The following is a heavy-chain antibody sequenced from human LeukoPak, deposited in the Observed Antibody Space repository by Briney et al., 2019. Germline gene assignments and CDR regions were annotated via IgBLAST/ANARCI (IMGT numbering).Heavy chain of an antibody. CDR2: ISGSGGST. V-gene: IGHV3-23*01. CDR1: GFTFSSYA. CDR3: AKDITVTTDFDY. Sequence: GGSLRLSCAASGFTFSSYAMSWVRQAPGKGLEWVSAISGSGGSTYYADSVKGRFTISRDNSKNTLYLQMNSLRTEDTAVYYCAKDITVTTDFDYWGQGTLVTVSS. J-gene: IGHJ4*02. D-gene: IGHD4-17*01.